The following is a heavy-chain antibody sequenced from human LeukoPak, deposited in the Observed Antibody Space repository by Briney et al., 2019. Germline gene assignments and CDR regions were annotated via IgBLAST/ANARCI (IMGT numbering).Heavy chain of an antibody. V-gene: IGHV3-21*01. Sequence: PGGSLRLSCAASGFTFSSYSMNWVRQAPGKGLEWVSSISSSSSYIYYADSVKGRFTISRDNAKNSLYLQMNSLRAEDTAVYHCASSGGYYDSSGYYHIIDYWGQGTLVTVSS. J-gene: IGHJ4*02. CDR2: ISSSSSYI. CDR1: GFTFSSYS. D-gene: IGHD3-22*01. CDR3: ASSGGYYDSSGYYHIIDY.